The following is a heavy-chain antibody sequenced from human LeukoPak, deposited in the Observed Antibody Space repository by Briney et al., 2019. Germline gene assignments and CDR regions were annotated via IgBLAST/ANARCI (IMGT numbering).Heavy chain of an antibody. Sequence: NPSETLSLTCAVYGGSFSGYYWSWIRQPPGKGLEWIGEINHSGSTNYNPSLKSRVTISVVTSKNQFSLKLSSVTAADTAVYYCARGRMELLWFGEMHNWFDPWGQGTLVTVSS. D-gene: IGHD3-10*01. CDR3: ARGRMELLWFGEMHNWFDP. CDR1: GGSFSGYY. V-gene: IGHV4-34*01. J-gene: IGHJ5*02. CDR2: INHSGST.